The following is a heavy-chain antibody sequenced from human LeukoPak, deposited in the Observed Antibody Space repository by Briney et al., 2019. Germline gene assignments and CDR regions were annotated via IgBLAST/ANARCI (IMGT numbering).Heavy chain of an antibody. CDR3: ATLKTKQPHPYYHYMDV. Sequence: PGGSLRLSCAASRFTFSSYSMNWVRQAPGRGLEWVSSISSSSSYTYYADSVKGRFAISRDNAKNSLYLQMNSLSAEDTAVYYCATLKTKQPHPYYHYMDVWGKGTTVTVSS. J-gene: IGHJ6*03. CDR2: ISSSSSYT. D-gene: IGHD6-13*01. CDR1: RFTFSSYS. V-gene: IGHV3-21*01.